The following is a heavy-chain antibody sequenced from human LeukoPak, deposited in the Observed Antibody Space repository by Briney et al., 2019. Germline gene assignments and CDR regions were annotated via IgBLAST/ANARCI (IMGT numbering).Heavy chain of an antibody. V-gene: IGHV1-69*05. D-gene: IGHD1-14*01. CDR1: GGSFISHA. CDR3: APEGPGDEGPTYIDV. Sequence: SSVKVSCKASGGSFISHASCWVRQAPPQGLEWVGGSIPIFGRANYEQTFQGRVTITTDESTSTASMELSSLRSEDTTVYYCAPEGPGDEGPTYIDVWGKGTTVTVSS. J-gene: IGHJ6*03. CDR2: SIPIFGRA.